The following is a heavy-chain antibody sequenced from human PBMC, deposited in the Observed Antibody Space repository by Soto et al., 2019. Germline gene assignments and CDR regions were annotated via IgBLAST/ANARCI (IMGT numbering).Heavy chain of an antibody. CDR3: ARDSSGRHDF. V-gene: IGHV4-61*01. CDR1: GGSLRSGSYY. D-gene: IGHD3-22*01. J-gene: IGHJ4*02. Sequence: SETLSLTCTVSGGSLRSGSYYWSWIRQPPGKGLEWIGYIYHRGATTYNASLKSRVTISVGTSKNQFFLKVNSVTAADKAVYFCARDSSGRHDFWGQGTPVTVS. CDR2: IYHRGAT.